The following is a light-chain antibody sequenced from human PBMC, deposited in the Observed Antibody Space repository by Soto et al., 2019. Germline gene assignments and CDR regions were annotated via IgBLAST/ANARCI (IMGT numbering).Light chain of an antibody. CDR1: QSISSW. V-gene: IGKV1-5*01. Sequence: PSTLSASVGDRVTITCRASQSISSWLAWYQQKPGKAPKLLIYDASNLESGVPSRFSGSGSGTEFTLTISSLQPEDFATYFCQQVYSYPFTFGPGTKVDIK. CDR2: DAS. CDR3: QQVYSYPFT. J-gene: IGKJ3*01.